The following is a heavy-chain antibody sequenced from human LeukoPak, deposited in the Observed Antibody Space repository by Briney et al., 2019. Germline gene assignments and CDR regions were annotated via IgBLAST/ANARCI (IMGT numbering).Heavy chain of an antibody. J-gene: IGHJ4*02. D-gene: IGHD4-11*01. Sequence: PGGSLRLSCAASGFTFSSYSMNWVRQAPGKGLEWVSSISSSSSYIYYADSVKGRFTISRDNAKNARYLQMNSLRAEDTAVYYCARDLYSSLTNWGQGTLVTVSS. V-gene: IGHV3-21*01. CDR3: ARDLYSSLTN. CDR2: ISSSSSYI. CDR1: GFTFSSYS.